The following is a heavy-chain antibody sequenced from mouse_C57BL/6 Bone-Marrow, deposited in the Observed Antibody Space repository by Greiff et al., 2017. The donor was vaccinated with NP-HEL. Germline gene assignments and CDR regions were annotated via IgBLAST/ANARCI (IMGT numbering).Heavy chain of an antibody. CDR2: IYPGSGNT. V-gene: IGHV1-76*01. CDR1: GYTFTDYY. Sequence: VQLQQSGAELVRPGASVKLSCKASGYTFTDYYINWVKQRPGQGLEWIARIYPGSGNTYYNEKFKGKATLTAEKSSSTAYMQLSSLTSEDSAVYFGARRETGYFDVWGTGTTVTVS. J-gene: IGHJ1*03. CDR3: ARRETGYFDV.